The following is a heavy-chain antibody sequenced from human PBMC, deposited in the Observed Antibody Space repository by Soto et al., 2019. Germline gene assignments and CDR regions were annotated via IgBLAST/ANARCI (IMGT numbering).Heavy chain of an antibody. D-gene: IGHD3-10*01. CDR1: GFIFSKYW. Sequence: EVQLVESGGGLVQPGGSLRLSCAGSGFIFSKYWMNWVRQAPGKGLEWVANVKQDGSEKYYVDSVKGRFTISRENAKNSLFLQVNRLRAEDTAVYYCARGGIWFGEIFDFWGQGTLVTVSS. CDR3: ARGGIWFGEIFDF. CDR2: VKQDGSEK. V-gene: IGHV3-7*01. J-gene: IGHJ4*02.